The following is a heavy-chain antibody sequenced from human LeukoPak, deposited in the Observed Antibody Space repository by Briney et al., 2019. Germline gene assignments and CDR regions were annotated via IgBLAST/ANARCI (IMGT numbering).Heavy chain of an antibody. J-gene: IGHJ4*02. CDR3: AREGVTMVRGVILDY. D-gene: IGHD3-10*01. V-gene: IGHV3-21*01. CDR1: GFTFSSYS. CDR2: ISSSSSYI. Sequence: GGSLRLSCAASGFTFSSYSMNWVRQALGKGLEWVSSISSSSSYIYYADSVKGRFTISRDNAKNSLYLQMNSLRAEDTAVYYCAREGVTMVRGVILDYWGQGTLVTVSS.